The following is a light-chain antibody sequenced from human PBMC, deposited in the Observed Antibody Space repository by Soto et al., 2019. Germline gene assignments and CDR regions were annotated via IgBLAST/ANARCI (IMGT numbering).Light chain of an antibody. V-gene: IGLV1-47*01. J-gene: IGLJ2*01. Sequence: QSVLTQPPSASGTPGQRVTISCSGSSSNIGSNYVCWYQQLPGTAPKHLIYRGNQRPSGVPDRFSGSRSGTSASLAISGLRSEEEADYYCAACDDSLSVVVFGGGTKLTVL. CDR2: RGN. CDR1: SSNIGSNY. CDR3: AACDDSLSVVV.